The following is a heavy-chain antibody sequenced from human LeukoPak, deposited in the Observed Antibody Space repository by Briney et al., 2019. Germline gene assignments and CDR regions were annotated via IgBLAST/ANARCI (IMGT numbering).Heavy chain of an antibody. V-gene: IGHV3-48*03. CDR3: ARLRGSGSYLDL. Sequence: GGSLRLSCAASGFTFSSYEMNWVRQAPGEGLDWASYISSNGLTTYYADSVKGRFTISRDNAKNSLYLQMNSLRVDDTALYYCARLRGSGSYLDLWGQGTLVTVSS. CDR1: GFTFSSYE. J-gene: IGHJ4*02. CDR2: ISSNGLTT. D-gene: IGHD1-26*01.